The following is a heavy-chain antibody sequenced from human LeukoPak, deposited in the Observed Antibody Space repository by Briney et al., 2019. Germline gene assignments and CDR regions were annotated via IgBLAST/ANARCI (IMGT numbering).Heavy chain of an antibody. V-gene: IGHV3-30-3*01. Sequence: GGSLRLSCAASGFTFSSYATHWVRQAPGKGLEWVAVISYDGSNKYYADSVKGRFTISRDNSKNTLYLQMNSLRAEDTAVYYCARGRGSYSVLDYWGQGTLVTVSS. CDR1: GFTFSSYA. D-gene: IGHD1-26*01. CDR2: ISYDGSNK. J-gene: IGHJ4*02. CDR3: ARGRGSYSVLDY.